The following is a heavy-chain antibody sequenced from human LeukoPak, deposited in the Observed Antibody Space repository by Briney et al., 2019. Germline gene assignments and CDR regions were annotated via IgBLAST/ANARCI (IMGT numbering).Heavy chain of an antibody. CDR1: GFTFSSYA. J-gene: IGHJ4*02. Sequence: GGSLRLSCAASGFTFSSYAMSWVRQAPGKGLDWVSAISGSGGSTYYADSVKGRFTISRDNSKNTLYLQMNSLRAEDTAIYYCAKAGCTTANCYSNSWGQGTLVTVSS. V-gene: IGHV3-23*01. CDR2: ISGSGGST. D-gene: IGHD2-21*02. CDR3: AKAGCTTANCYSNS.